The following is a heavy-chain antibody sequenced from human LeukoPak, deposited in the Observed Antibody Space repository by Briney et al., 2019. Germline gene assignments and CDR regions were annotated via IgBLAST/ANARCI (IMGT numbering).Heavy chain of an antibody. CDR1: GGSISSYY. CDR2: IYTSGST. D-gene: IGHD2-2*02. V-gene: IGHV4-4*07. CDR3: ARTILGYCSSTSCYKVNYYYGMDV. Sequence: PSETLSLTCTVSGGSISSYYWSWIRQPPGKGLEWIGRIYTSGSTNYNPSLKSRVTMSVDTSKNQFSLKLSSVTAADTAVYYCARTILGYCSSTSCYKVNYYYGMDVWGQGTTVTVSS. J-gene: IGHJ6*02.